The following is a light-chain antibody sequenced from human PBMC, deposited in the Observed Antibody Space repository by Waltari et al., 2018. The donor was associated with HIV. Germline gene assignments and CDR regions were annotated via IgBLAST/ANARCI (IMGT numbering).Light chain of an antibody. CDR1: SSDVERYNL. CDR2: EVS. Sequence: QSALTQPAPVSGTPGQSITISCNGTSSDVERYNLVYWYQQLPGKAPKLMIYEVSKRPSGVSNRFSGSKSGNTASLTISGLQAEDEADYYCCSYAGRVVFGGGTKLTVL. J-gene: IGLJ2*01. V-gene: IGLV2-23*02. CDR3: CSYAGRVV.